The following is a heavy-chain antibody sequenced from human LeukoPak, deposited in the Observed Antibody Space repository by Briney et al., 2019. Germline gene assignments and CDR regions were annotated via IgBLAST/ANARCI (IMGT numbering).Heavy chain of an antibody. D-gene: IGHD3-22*01. V-gene: IGHV3-30-3*01. J-gene: IGHJ4*02. Sequence: GGSLRPSSAASGFTFSSYAMRWVCQAPGKGLEWGAVISYDGSNKYYADPVKGRFTISRDNSKNTLYLQMNSLRAEDTAVYYCASPMISDSSGYYYGDYWGQGTLVTVSS. CDR3: ASPMISDSSGYYYGDY. CDR1: GFTFSSYA. CDR2: ISYDGSNK.